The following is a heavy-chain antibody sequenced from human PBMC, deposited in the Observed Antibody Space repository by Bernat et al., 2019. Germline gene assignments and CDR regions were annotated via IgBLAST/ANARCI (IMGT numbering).Heavy chain of an antibody. CDR1: GYTFTSYA. D-gene: IGHD2-2*01. CDR3: ATLVVPAAMIAAAGNRDDY. V-gene: IGHV1-3*01. J-gene: IGHJ4*02. Sequence: QVQLVQSGAEVKKPGASVKVSCKASGYTFTSYAMHWVRQAPGQRLEWMGWINAGNGNTKYSQKFQGRVTITRATSASTAYMELSSLRSEDTAVYYCATLVVPAAMIAAAGNRDDYWGQGTLVTVSS. CDR2: INAGNGNT.